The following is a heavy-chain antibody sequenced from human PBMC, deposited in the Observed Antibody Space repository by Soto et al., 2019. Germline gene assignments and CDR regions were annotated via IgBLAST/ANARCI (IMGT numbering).Heavy chain of an antibody. CDR2: IYYSGST. J-gene: IGHJ4*02. CDR3: ARIYFSGGSCYKPDARYFDY. D-gene: IGHD2-15*01. CDR1: GGSISSSSYY. V-gene: IGHV4-39*01. Sequence: SETLSLTCTVSGGSISSSSYYWGWIRQPPGKGLEWIGSIYYSGSTYYNPSLKSRVTISVDTSKNQFSLKLSSVTAADTAVYYCARIYFSGGSCYKPDARYFDYWGQGTLVTVSS.